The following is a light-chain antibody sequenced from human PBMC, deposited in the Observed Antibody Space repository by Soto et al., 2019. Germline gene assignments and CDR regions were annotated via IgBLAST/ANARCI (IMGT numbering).Light chain of an antibody. CDR3: QHRSNWPA. CDR2: DAS. Sequence: EIVLTQSPATLSLSPGERATLSCRASQSVSSYSAWYQQKPGQAPRLLIYDASNRATGIPDRFSGSGSGTDFTLTISSLEPEDFALYYCQHRSNWPAFGGGTKVDIK. CDR1: QSVSSY. J-gene: IGKJ4*01. V-gene: IGKV3-11*01.